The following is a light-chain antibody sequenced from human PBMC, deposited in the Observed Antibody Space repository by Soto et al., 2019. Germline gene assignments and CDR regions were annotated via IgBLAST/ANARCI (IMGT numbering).Light chain of an antibody. J-gene: IGKJ1*01. Sequence: DIQMTQSPSSLSASVGDRVTITCRATQDISSYLAWYQQRPGKAPKLLIYGASTLQLGVPSRFSGSGSGTDFTLTISSLQPEDVATYYYQKYNGHPRTFGQGTKVEIK. CDR2: GAS. V-gene: IGKV1-27*01. CDR3: QKYNGHPRT. CDR1: QDISSY.